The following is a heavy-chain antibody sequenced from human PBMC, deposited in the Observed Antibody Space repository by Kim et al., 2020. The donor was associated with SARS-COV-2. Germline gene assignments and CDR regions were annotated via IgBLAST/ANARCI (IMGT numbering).Heavy chain of an antibody. CDR3: ARDGDYSNTWDYYFDY. D-gene: IGHD6-13*01. J-gene: IGHJ4*01. Sequence: SETLSLTCSVSGDSIRNSIYYWGWIRQPPGKGPEWIGSIYYSGTTYSNPSLQSRVFVSLDASKNQFSLHLHSLTAADTAVYYCARDGDYSNTWDYYFDY. CDR2: IYYSGTT. CDR1: GDSIRNSIYY. V-gene: IGHV4-39*07.